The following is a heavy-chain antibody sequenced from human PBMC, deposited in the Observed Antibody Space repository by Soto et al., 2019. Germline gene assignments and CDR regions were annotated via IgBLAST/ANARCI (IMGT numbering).Heavy chain of an antibody. V-gene: IGHV3-33*08. CDR2: IWYDGSNK. CDR1: GFTFSSYA. Sequence: GGSLRLSCAASGFTFSSYAMSWVRQAPGKGLEWVAVIWYDGSNKYYADSVKGRFTISRDNSKNTLYLQMNSLRAEDTAVYYCARGGYCSGGSCYSRGNDYWGQGTLVTVSS. J-gene: IGHJ4*02. CDR3: ARGGYCSGGSCYSRGNDY. D-gene: IGHD2-15*01.